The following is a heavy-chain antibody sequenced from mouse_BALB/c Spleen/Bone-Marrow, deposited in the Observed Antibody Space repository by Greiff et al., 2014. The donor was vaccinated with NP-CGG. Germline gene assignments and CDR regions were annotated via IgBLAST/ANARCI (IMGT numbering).Heavy chain of an antibody. J-gene: IGHJ1*01. CDR3: VRKGYTGYFDV. D-gene: IGHD2-2*01. Sequence: VKLVESGPGLVKPSQSLSITCTVSGFSLTTYGLHWIRQSPGKGPEWLGVIWSGGSTDYNAAFISRLIITKDNSKNQVFFKMNSLQTDDTAIYYCVRKGYTGYFDVWGAGTTVTVSS. CDR1: GFSLTTYG. CDR2: IWSGGST. V-gene: IGHV2-2*01.